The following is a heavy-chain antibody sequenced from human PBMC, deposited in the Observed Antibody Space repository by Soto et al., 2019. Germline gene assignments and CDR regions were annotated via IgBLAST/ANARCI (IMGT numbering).Heavy chain of an antibody. Sequence: ASVKVSCKASGYTFTSYYMHWVRQAPGQGLEWMGIINPSGGSTSYAQKFQGRVTMTRDTSTSTVYMELSSLRSEDTAVYYCARDQEQLARGNWFDPWGQGTLVTVSS. D-gene: IGHD6-13*01. CDR1: GYTFTSYY. CDR3: ARDQEQLARGNWFDP. CDR2: INPSGGST. J-gene: IGHJ5*02. V-gene: IGHV1-46*01.